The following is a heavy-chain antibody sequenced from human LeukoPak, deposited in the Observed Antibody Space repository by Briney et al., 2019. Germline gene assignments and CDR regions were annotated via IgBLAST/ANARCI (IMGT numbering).Heavy chain of an antibody. CDR3: ARDFRGVDY. CDR1: GNYW. Sequence: GGSLRLSCAASGNYWMHWVRQAPGKGLVWVSHINSDGSWTSYADSVKGRFTISKDNAKNTVYLQMNSLRAEDTAVYYCARDFRGVDYWGQGTLVTVSS. V-gene: IGHV3-74*01. J-gene: IGHJ4*02. CDR2: INSDGSWT.